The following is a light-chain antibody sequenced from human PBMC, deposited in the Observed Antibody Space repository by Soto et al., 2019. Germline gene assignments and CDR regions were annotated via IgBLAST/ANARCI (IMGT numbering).Light chain of an antibody. CDR3: QHYNTYPWT. CDR2: KAS. Sequence: DIQMTQSPSTLSGSVGDRVTITCRASQTISSWLACYQQKPGKAPNLLTYKASHLENGVPSRFSGSGSGTEFTLTISSLQPGDFATYYCQHYNTYPWTFGQGTRPEI. V-gene: IGKV1-5*03. CDR1: QTISSW. J-gene: IGKJ5*01.